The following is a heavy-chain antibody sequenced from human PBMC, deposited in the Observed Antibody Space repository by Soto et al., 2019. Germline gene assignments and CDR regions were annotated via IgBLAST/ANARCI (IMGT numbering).Heavy chain of an antibody. V-gene: IGHV1-3*01. CDR2: INAGNGNT. CDR3: AGGGYYDFWSGYYRSGWFDP. D-gene: IGHD3-3*01. Sequence: QVPLVQSGAEVKKPGASVKVSCKASGYTFTSYAMHWVRQAPGQRLEWMGWINAGNGNTKYSQKFQGRVTITRDTCGSTASLGVSGLRSEDTAVYSCAGGGYYDFWSGYYRSGWFDPWGQGTLVTVSS. CDR1: GYTFTSYA. J-gene: IGHJ5*02.